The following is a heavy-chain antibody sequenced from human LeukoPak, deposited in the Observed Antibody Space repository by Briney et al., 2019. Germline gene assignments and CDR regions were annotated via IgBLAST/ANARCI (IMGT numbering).Heavy chain of an antibody. CDR3: AKGSGNLNSRFDY. CDR1: GFTFSSYA. D-gene: IGHD1-26*01. Sequence: GGSLRLSCAASGFTFSSYAMSWVRQAPGKGLEWVSAISGSGGSTYYAGSVKGRFTISRDNSKNTLYLQMNSLRAEDTAVYYCAKGSGNLNSRFDYWGQGTLVTVSS. CDR2: ISGSGGST. V-gene: IGHV3-23*01. J-gene: IGHJ4*02.